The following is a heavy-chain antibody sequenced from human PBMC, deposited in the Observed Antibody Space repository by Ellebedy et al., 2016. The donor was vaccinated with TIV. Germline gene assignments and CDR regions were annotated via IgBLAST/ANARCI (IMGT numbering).Heavy chain of an antibody. Sequence: SETLSLTCSVSDDSISSYYWSRIRQPPGKGLEWIGYIYDTGTTDYKPSLKSRVSISTDTSKNYFSLKLRSVTAADTAVYYCARHIVVPTPGFEYWGQGILVSVSS. CDR2: IYDTGTT. V-gene: IGHV4-59*08. CDR3: ARHIVVPTPGFEY. CDR1: DDSISSYY. D-gene: IGHD1-26*01. J-gene: IGHJ4*02.